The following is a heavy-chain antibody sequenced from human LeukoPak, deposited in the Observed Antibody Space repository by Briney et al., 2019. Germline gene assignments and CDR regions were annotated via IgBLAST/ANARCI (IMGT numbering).Heavy chain of an antibody. J-gene: IGHJ6*03. Sequence: ASVKVSCKASGYSFTNYVIISWVRQAPGQGLEWMGWISAYNGNTEYVQNLQGRVTMTTDTPTSTAYMELRSLRFDDKAVYYCARGMGYNYYYMDVWGKGTTVTVSS. CDR3: ARGMGYNYYYMDV. D-gene: IGHD2-8*01. CDR2: ISAYNGNT. V-gene: IGHV1-18*01. CDR1: GYSFTNYV.